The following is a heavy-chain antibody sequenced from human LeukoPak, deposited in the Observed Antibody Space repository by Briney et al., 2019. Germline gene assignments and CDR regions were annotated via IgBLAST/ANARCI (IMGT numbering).Heavy chain of an antibody. V-gene: IGHV1-18*01. Sequence: ASVKVSCKASGYTFSTYGLMWVRQAPGQGLEWMGWINTNNGNTNYAQKFQDRVTMTTDTSTSTGYMELRSLRSDDTAVYYCARKRCTGDCYLFDPWGQGTLVTVSS. CDR2: INTNNGNT. CDR3: ARKRCTGDCYLFDP. D-gene: IGHD2-21*02. CDR1: GYTFSTYG. J-gene: IGHJ5*02.